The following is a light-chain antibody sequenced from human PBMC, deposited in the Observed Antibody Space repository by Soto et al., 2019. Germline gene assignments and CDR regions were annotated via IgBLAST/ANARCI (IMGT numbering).Light chain of an antibody. V-gene: IGKV1-5*01. CDR1: QSISSW. CDR3: QQYSTYWT. CDR2: DAS. Sequence: DIQMTQSPSTLSASIGDRVTITCRASQSISSWLAWYQQRPGQAPKLLIYDASTLESGVPSRFSGSGSGTEFTLTISSLQPDDLATYYCQQYSTYWTFGQGTKVEIK. J-gene: IGKJ1*01.